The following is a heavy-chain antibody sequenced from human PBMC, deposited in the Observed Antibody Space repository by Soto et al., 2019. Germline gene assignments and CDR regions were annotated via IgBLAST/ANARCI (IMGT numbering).Heavy chain of an antibody. D-gene: IGHD2-21*02. CDR2: IRTKTYNYAT. J-gene: IGHJ5*02. CDR3: ARPSSYCGGDCFSNWFDP. V-gene: IGHV3-73*01. CDR1: GFVFSDSA. Sequence: PGGSLRLSCAASGFVFSDSAMHWVRQTSGRGLEWVGRIRTKTYNYATSYAASVKGRFTLSRDDSKSTVYLSMNSLTSEDTAVYYCARPSSYCGGDCFSNWFDPWGQGTLVTVSS.